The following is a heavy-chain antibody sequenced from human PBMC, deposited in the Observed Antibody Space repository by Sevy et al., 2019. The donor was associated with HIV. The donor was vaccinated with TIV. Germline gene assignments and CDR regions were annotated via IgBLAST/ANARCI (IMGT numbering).Heavy chain of an antibody. D-gene: IGHD5-12*01. V-gene: IGHV4-59*01. CDR2: IYYSGST. J-gene: IGHJ4*02. CDR1: GGSISSYY. Sequence: SETLSLTCTVSGGSISSYYWSWIRQPPGKGLEWIGNIYYSGSTNYNPSLRSRVTISVDTSKNQFSLKLSSVTAAETAVYYCARDRGYRGYDYDYWGQGTLVTVSS. CDR3: ARDRGYRGYDYDY.